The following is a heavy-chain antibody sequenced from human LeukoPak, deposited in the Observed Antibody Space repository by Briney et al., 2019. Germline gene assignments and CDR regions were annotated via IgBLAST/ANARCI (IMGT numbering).Heavy chain of an antibody. CDR2: IYSGGST. CDR3: ARDLRGDIAAAGTVGWFDP. Sequence: GGSLRLSCAASGFTVSSNYMSWVRQAPGKGLEWVSVIYSGGSTYYADSVKGRFTISRDNSKNTLYLQMNSLRAEVTAVYYCARDLRGDIAAAGTVGWFDPWGQGTLVTVSS. V-gene: IGHV3-66*01. J-gene: IGHJ5*02. D-gene: IGHD6-13*01. CDR1: GFTVSSNY.